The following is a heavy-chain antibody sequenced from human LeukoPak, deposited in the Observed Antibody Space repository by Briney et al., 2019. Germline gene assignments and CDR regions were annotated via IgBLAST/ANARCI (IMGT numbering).Heavy chain of an antibody. Sequence: ASVKVSCKASGGTFSSYAISWVRQAPGQGLEWMGGITPIFGTANYAQKFQGRVTITTDDSTSTAYMELSSLRSEDTAVYYCARTSSHAFDIWGQGTMVTVSS. CDR1: GGTFSSYA. V-gene: IGHV1-69*05. J-gene: IGHJ3*02. CDR2: ITPIFGTA. D-gene: IGHD6-6*01. CDR3: ARTSSHAFDI.